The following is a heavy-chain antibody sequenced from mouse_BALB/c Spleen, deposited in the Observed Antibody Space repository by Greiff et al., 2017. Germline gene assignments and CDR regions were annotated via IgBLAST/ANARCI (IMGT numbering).Heavy chain of an antibody. CDR1: GFTFSSYA. Sequence: EVQLVESGGGLVKPGGSLKLSCAASGFTFSSYAMSWVRQSPEKRLEWVAEISSGGSYTYYPDTVTGRFTISRDNAKNTLYLEMSSLRSEDTAMYYCTRDDTTVVEGGAWFAYWGQGTLVTVSA. CDR3: TRDDTTVVEGGAWFAY. V-gene: IGHV5-9-4*01. CDR2: ISSGGSYT. J-gene: IGHJ3*01. D-gene: IGHD1-1*01.